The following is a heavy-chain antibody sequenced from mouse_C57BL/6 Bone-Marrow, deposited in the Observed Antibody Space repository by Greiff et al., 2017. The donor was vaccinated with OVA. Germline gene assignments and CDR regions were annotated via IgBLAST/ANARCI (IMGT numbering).Heavy chain of an antibody. CDR1: GFTFSSYA. V-gene: IGHV5-4*03. J-gene: IGHJ2*01. CDR2: ISDGGSYT. D-gene: IGHD1-1*01. CDR3: ASLRSDY. Sequence: EVMLVESGGGLVKPGGSLKLSCAASGFTFSSYAMSWVRQTPEKRLEWVATISDGGSYTYYPDNVKGRFTISRDNAKNNLYLQMSHLKSEDTAMYYCASLRSDYWGQGTTLTVSS.